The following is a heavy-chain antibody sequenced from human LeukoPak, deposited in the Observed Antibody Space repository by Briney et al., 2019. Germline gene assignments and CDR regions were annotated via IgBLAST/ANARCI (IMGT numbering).Heavy chain of an antibody. CDR3: ARRVMGYAGVLYYFDY. Sequence: SETLSLTCTVSGGSISSYYWSWIRQPPGKGLEWIGSIYYSGSTYYNPSLKSRVTISVDTSKNQFSLKLSSVTAADTAVYYCARRVMGYAGVLYYFDYWGQGTLVTVSS. V-gene: IGHV4-39*01. CDR2: IYYSGST. J-gene: IGHJ4*02. D-gene: IGHD2-8*01. CDR1: GGSISSYY.